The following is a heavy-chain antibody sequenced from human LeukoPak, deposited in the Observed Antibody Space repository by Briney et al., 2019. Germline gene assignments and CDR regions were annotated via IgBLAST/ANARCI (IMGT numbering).Heavy chain of an antibody. CDR2: INPNSGGT. CDR3: ARERYRSGYDSQAYMDV. CDR1: GYTFTGYY. D-gene: IGHD5-12*01. Sequence: ASVKVSCKASGYTFTGYYMHWVRQAPGQGLEWMGWINPNSGGTNYAQKFQGRVTMTRDTSISTAYMELSRLRSDDTAVYYCARERYRSGYDSQAYMDVWGKGTTVTISS. V-gene: IGHV1-2*02. J-gene: IGHJ6*03.